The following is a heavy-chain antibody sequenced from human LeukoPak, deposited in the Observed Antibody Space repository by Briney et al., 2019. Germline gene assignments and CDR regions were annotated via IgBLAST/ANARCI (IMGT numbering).Heavy chain of an antibody. V-gene: IGHV1-46*01. CDR1: GYTFTSYY. CDR2: INPSGGST. Sequence: ASVKVSCKASGYTFTSYYMHWVRQAPGQGLEWMGIINPSGGSTSYAQKFQGRVTMTRNMSTSTDYMELSSLRSEDTAVYYCARDNSVEDTAWWFDPWGQGTLVTVSS. D-gene: IGHD4-23*01. CDR3: ARDNSVEDTAWWFDP. J-gene: IGHJ5*02.